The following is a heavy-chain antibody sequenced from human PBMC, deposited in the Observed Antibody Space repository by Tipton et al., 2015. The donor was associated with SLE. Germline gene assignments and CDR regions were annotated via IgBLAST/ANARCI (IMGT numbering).Heavy chain of an antibody. CDR2: AYTTRSP. J-gene: IGHJ3*02. Sequence: TLSLTCTVSGVSISSASYYWNWIRQPAGKGLEWIGRAYTTRSPYYNPSLEGRVAISMDTSKNQFSLKLTAVTAADTAVYYCARTLDALDIWGQGTMVTVSS. CDR1: GVSISSASYY. CDR3: ARTLDALDI. V-gene: IGHV4-61*02.